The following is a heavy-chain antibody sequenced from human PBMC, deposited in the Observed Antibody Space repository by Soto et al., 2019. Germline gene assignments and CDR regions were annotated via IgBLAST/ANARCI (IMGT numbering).Heavy chain of an antibody. D-gene: IGHD3-10*01. V-gene: IGHV3-74*01. CDR3: ARVGITMVRGRVI. J-gene: IGHJ3*02. CDR1: GFTFSSYW. Sequence: RLSCAASGFTFSSYWMHWVRQAPGKGLVWVSRINSDGSSTSYADSVKGRFTISRDNAKNTLYLQMNSLRAEDTAVYYCARVGITMVRGRVIWGQGTMVTVSS. CDR2: INSDGSST.